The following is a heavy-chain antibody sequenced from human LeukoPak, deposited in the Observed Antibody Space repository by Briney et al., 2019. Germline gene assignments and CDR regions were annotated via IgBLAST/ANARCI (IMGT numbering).Heavy chain of an antibody. V-gene: IGHV1-2*02. D-gene: IGHD5-24*01. CDR2: INPNSGGT. Sequence: GASVKVSCKASGYTFTGYYRHWVRQAPGQGLEWMGWINPNSGGTNYAQKFQGRVTMTRDTSISTAYMELSRLRSDDTAVYYCARGGDGNRRDFDYWGQGTLVTVSS. CDR3: ARGGDGNRRDFDY. CDR1: GYTFTGYY. J-gene: IGHJ4*02.